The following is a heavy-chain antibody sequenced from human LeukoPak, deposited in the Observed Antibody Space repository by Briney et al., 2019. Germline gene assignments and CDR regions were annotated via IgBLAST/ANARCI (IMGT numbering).Heavy chain of an antibody. J-gene: IGHJ4*02. Sequence: GGSLRLSCAAPGFTFSDYYMTWIRQAPGKGLEWVSYISNTGSTIYYADSVKGRFTISRDNTKNSLYLQMNSLRAEDTAVYYCARVATGWLSFDYWGQGTLVTVSS. CDR1: GFTFSDYY. CDR3: ARVATGWLSFDY. CDR2: ISNTGSTI. D-gene: IGHD1-14*01. V-gene: IGHV3-11*01.